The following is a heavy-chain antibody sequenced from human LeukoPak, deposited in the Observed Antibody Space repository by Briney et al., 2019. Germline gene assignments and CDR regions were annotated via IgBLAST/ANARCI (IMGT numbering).Heavy chain of an antibody. CDR3: ARGVYLGNGYYFDY. D-gene: IGHD2-8*01. J-gene: IGHJ4*02. CDR1: GGSISSYY. CDR2: IYTSGST. V-gene: IGHV4-4*07. Sequence: PPETLSLTCTVSGGSISSYYWNWIRQPAGKGLEWIGHIYTSGSTNYNSSLKSRVTMSVDTSKNQFSVKLNSVIAADTAMYYCARGVYLGNGYYFDYWGQGTLVTVSS.